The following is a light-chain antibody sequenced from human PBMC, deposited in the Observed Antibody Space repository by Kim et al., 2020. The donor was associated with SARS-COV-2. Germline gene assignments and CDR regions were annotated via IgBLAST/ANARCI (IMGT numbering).Light chain of an antibody. CDR3: AAWDDSLNGKV. Sequence: GQRVTISGSGIRSNIGDNPVNWYQQLPGTAPKLLIYNNNQRPSGVPDRFSGSRSGTSASLAISGLHSEDEADYYCAAWDDSLNGKVFGTGTKVTVL. J-gene: IGLJ1*01. CDR1: RSNIGDNP. CDR2: NNN. V-gene: IGLV1-44*01.